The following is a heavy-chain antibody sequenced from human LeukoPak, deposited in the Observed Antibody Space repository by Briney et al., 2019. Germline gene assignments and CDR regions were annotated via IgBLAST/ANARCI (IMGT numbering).Heavy chain of an antibody. CDR3: ARALGRVGYFDY. D-gene: IGHD1-26*01. Sequence: GGSLRLSCASSGFTFSTFDMNWVRQAPGKGLEWVSFISSSGATTSYADSVKGRFTVSRDNAKNSLYLQMNSLRAEDTALYYCARALGRVGYFDYWGQGTPVTLSS. CDR1: GFTFSTFD. J-gene: IGHJ4*02. CDR2: ISSSGATT. V-gene: IGHV3-48*03.